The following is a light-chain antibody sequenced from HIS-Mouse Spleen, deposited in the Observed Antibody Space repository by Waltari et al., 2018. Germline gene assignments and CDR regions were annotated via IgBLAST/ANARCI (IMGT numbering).Light chain of an antibody. CDR2: EVS. J-gene: IGLJ1*01. V-gene: IGLV2-14*01. CDR3: SSYTSSSTLYV. Sequence: QSALTQPASVSGSPGQSITISCTGTSSDVGGYHYVSWYQQHPGKAPKLMIYEVSNRPSGVSNRFSGSKSGNTASLTISGLQAEDEADYYCSSYTSSSTLYVFGTGTKVTVL. CDR1: SSDVGGYHY.